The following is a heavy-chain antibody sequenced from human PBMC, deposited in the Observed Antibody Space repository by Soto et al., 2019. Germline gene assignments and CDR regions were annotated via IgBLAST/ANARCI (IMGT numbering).Heavy chain of an antibody. Sequence: SVKVSCKASGGTFSSYAISWVRQAPGQGLEWMGGIIPIFGTANYAQKFQGRVTITADESTSTAYMELSSLRSEDTAVYYCARTRELPIVNWFDPWGQGTLVTVPQ. D-gene: IGHD1-26*01. J-gene: IGHJ5*02. CDR2: IIPIFGTA. CDR1: GGTFSSYA. V-gene: IGHV1-69*13. CDR3: ARTRELPIVNWFDP.